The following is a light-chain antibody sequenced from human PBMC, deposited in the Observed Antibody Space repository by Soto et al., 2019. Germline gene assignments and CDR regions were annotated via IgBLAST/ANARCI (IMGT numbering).Light chain of an antibody. Sequence: ENVLTQSPGTLSLSPGDRATLSCRASQTVGRLLVWYQQKPGQAPRLLIYDASNRATGIPARFSGSGSGTDFTLTISSLEPEDFAVYYCQQRSNWPGTFGQGTKVDNK. CDR2: DAS. CDR1: QTVGRL. V-gene: IGKV3-11*01. CDR3: QQRSNWPGT. J-gene: IGKJ1*01.